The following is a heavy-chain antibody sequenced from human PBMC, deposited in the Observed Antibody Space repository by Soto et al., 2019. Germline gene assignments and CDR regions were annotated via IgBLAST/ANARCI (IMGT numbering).Heavy chain of an antibody. J-gene: IGHJ4*02. D-gene: IGHD4-17*01. Sequence: QVQLVESGGGVVQPGRSLRLACAAAGFTFSSYGMHWVRQAPGKGLEWVAVISYDGSKKYYADSVKGRFTISRDNSQNTLNLEMNSLRAEDTTVYYCGGDRYGGTIDYWGQGTLVTVSS. V-gene: IGHV3-30*03. CDR2: ISYDGSKK. CDR3: GGDRYGGTIDY. CDR1: GFTFSSYG.